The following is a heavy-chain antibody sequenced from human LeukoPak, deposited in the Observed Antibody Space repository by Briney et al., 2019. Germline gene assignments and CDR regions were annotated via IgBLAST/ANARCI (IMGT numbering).Heavy chain of an antibody. CDR2: IGTAGDT. CDR1: GFTFSSYD. CDR3: ARALAVAGTDAFDI. V-gene: IGHV3-13*01. J-gene: IGHJ3*02. Sequence: GGSLRLSCAASGFTFSSYDMHWVRQATGKGLEWVSAIGTAGDTYYPGSVKGRFTISRENAKNSLYLQMNSLRAGDTAVYYCARALAVAGTDAFDIWGQGTMVTVSS. D-gene: IGHD6-19*01.